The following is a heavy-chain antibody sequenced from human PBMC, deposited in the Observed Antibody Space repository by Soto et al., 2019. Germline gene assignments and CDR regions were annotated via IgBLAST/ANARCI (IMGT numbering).Heavy chain of an antibody. CDR1: GFTFSSYA. V-gene: IGHV3-23*01. J-gene: IGHJ5*02. CDR2: ISGSGGST. CDR3: ATGSTGSPSYNWFDP. D-gene: IGHD2-8*02. Sequence: GGSLRLSCAASGFTFSSYAMSWVRQAPGKGLEWVSAISGSGGSTYYADSVKGRYTISRDNSKNKLYLQMNSLRAEDTAVYYCATGSTGSPSYNWFDPWGQGTLVTVSS.